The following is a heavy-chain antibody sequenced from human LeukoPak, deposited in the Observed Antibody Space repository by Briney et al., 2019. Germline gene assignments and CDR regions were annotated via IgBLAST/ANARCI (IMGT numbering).Heavy chain of an antibody. Sequence: SETLSLTCTVSGGSISSGGYYWSWIRQHPGKGLEWIGYIYYSGSTYYNPSLKSRVTISVDTSKNQFSLKLSSVTAADTAVYYCARWLLSYGSGSYSETGSDAFDIWGQGTMVTVSS. D-gene: IGHD3-10*01. J-gene: IGHJ3*02. CDR2: IYYSGST. V-gene: IGHV4-31*03. CDR3: ARWLLSYGSGSYSETGSDAFDI. CDR1: GGSISSGGYY.